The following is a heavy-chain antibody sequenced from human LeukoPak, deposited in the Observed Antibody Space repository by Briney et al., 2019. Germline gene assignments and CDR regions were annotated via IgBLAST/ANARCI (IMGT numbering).Heavy chain of an antibody. CDR1: GFTFSSYG. J-gene: IGHJ6*02. V-gene: IGHV3-30*18. Sequence: PGRSLRLSCAASGFTFSSYGMHWVRQAPGKGLEWVAVISYDGSNKYYADSVKGRFTISRDNSKNTLYLQMNSLRAEDTAVYYCAKDLVVPAAMYKTYYYYYGMDVWGQGTTVTVSS. CDR2: ISYDGSNK. D-gene: IGHD2-2*01. CDR3: AKDLVVPAAMYKTYYYYYGMDV.